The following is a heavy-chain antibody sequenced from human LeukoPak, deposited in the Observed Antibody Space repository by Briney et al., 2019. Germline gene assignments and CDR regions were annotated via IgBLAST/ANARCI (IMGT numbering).Heavy chain of an antibody. CDR2: ISSSDSTI. CDR3: ARDGGTQIWGKFDY. J-gene: IGHJ4*02. CDR1: GFTFSSYE. V-gene: IGHV3-48*03. D-gene: IGHD5-18*01. Sequence: GGSLRLSCAVSGFTFSSYEMNWVRQAPGKGLEWVTYISSSDSTIYYGDSVKGRFAISRDNARNSLYLQMNSLRAEDTAVYYCARDGGTQIWGKFDYWGQGTLVTVSS.